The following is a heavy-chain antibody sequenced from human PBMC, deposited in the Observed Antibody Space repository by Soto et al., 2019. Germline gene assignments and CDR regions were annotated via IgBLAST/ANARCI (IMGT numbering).Heavy chain of an antibody. V-gene: IGHV3-23*01. CDR1: GFTFTGYA. CDR2: FSGTVGST. J-gene: IGHJ6*02. Sequence: EVQLLESGGALFRPGGPLRLACAASGFTFTGYAMGWVRQPPGKGRGWVSPFSGTVGSTYYADSVKGRFTISRDKPKNTLYLQMNSLRAEDTAVYYCARTPYSSYLKNGLDVWGQGTTVTVSS. CDR3: ARTPYSSYLKNGLDV. D-gene: IGHD6-6*01.